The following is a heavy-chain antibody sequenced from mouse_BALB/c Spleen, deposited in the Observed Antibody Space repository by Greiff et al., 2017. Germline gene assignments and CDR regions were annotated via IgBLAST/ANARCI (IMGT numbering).Heavy chain of an antibody. V-gene: IGHV1-7*01. Sequence: VQLQQPGAELAKPGASVKMSCKASGYTFTSYWMHWVKQRPGQGLEWIGYINPSTGYTEYNQKFKDKATLTADKSSSTAYMQQSSLTSESTAVNYCAIAPDYYGSSSSNAMDYWGQGTTVTVSS. CDR1: GYTFTSYW. CDR2: INPSTGYT. J-gene: IGHJ4*01. CDR3: AIAPDYYGSSSSNAMDY. D-gene: IGHD1-1*01.